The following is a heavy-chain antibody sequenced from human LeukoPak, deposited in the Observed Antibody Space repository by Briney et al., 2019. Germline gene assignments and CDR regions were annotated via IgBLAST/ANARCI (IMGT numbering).Heavy chain of an antibody. CDR3: ARNETSGYFDI. CDR2: MYNSGSI. CDR1: GGSNSSSTHY. D-gene: IGHD3-22*01. Sequence: PSETLSLTCTVSGGSNSSSTHYWGWIRQSPGKGLKWIGSMYNSGSISYNPSLRSRVTITVDTSKSQFSLNFNSVTAADTALYFCARNETSGYFDIWGQGTMVTVSS. V-gene: IGHV4-39*01. J-gene: IGHJ3*02.